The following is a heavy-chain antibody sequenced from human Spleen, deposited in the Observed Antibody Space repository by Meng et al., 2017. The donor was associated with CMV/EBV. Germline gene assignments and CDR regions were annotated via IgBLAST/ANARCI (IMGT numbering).Heavy chain of an antibody. V-gene: IGHV1-2*02. D-gene: IGHD2-2*01. CDR1: GDTFTSYY. CDR2: INPNSGGT. J-gene: IGHJ5*02. CDR3: ARDWGIVVEPAAPYNWFDP. Sequence: ASVKVSCKASGDTFTSYYMHWVRQAPGQGLEWMGWINPNSGGTNYAQKFQGRVTMTRDTSISTAYMELSRLRSDDTAVYYCARDWGIVVEPAAPYNWFDPWGQGTLVTVSS.